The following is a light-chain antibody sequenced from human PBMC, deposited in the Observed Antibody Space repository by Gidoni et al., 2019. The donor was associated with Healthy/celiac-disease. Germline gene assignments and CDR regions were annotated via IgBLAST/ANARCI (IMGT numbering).Light chain of an antibody. Sequence: HVLTHPPPVPMPPGQTARITCGGNNIGSKSVHWYQQKPGQAPVLVVYDDSDRPSGIPERFSGSNSGNTATLTISRVEAGDEADYYCQVWDSSSDLLVFGGGTKLTVL. V-gene: IGLV3-21*02. CDR1: NIGSKS. J-gene: IGLJ3*02. CDR2: DDS. CDR3: QVWDSSSDLLV.